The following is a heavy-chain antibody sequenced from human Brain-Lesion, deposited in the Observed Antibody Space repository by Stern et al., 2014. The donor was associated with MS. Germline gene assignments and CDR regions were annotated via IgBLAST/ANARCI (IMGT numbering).Heavy chain of an antibody. CDR3: ARGRVVPGFQYYATDV. V-gene: IGHV4-61*02. D-gene: IGHD2-2*01. CDR2: IFNSGST. CDR1: GGSISSGGYY. Sequence: VQLVESGPGLVKPSQTLSLSCTVSGGSISSGGYYWSWIRQPAGKGLEWIGRIFNSGSTSYNPSLKSRVTISIDPSKNQVSLRLNSMTAADTAVYYCARGRVVPGFQYYATDVWGQGTTVIVSS. J-gene: IGHJ6*02.